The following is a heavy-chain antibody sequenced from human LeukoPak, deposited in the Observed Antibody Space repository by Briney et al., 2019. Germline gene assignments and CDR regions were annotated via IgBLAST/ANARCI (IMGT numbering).Heavy chain of an antibody. V-gene: IGHV3-30*04. CDR2: ISYDGSNK. Sequence: PGRSLRLSCAASGFTFSSYAMHWVRQAPGKGLEWVAVISYDGSNKYYADSVKGRFTISRDNSKNTLYLQMNSLRAEDTAVYYCATNRGYYFDYWGQGTLVTVSS. CDR3: ATNRGYYFDY. CDR1: GFTFSSYA. D-gene: IGHD2/OR15-2a*01. J-gene: IGHJ4*02.